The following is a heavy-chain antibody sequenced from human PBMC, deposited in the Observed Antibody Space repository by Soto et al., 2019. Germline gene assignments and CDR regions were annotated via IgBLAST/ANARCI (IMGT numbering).Heavy chain of an antibody. J-gene: IGHJ3*02. CDR1: GFTFTSSA. D-gene: IGHD1-7*01. Sequence: SVKVSCKASGFTFTSSAVQWVRQARGQRLEWIGWIVVGSGNTNYAQKFQERVTITRDMSTSTAYMELSGLRSEDTAVYYCATDLELRHHDAFDIWGQGTMVTVSS. CDR2: IVVGSGNT. CDR3: ATDLELRHHDAFDI. V-gene: IGHV1-58*01.